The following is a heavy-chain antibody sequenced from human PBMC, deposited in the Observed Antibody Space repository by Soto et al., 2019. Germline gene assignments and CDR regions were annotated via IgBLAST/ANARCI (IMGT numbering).Heavy chain of an antibody. CDR2: IWYDGSNK. CDR1: GFTFSSYG. J-gene: IGHJ4*02. Sequence: QVQLVESGGGVVQPGRSLRLSCAASGFTFSSYGMHWVRQAPGKGLEWVAVIWYDGSNKYYADSVKGRFTISRDNSKNTLYLQMNSLRAEDTAVYYCARDQEYYYGSGRPTTADYWGQGTLVTVSS. D-gene: IGHD3-10*01. V-gene: IGHV3-33*01. CDR3: ARDQEYYYGSGRPTTADY.